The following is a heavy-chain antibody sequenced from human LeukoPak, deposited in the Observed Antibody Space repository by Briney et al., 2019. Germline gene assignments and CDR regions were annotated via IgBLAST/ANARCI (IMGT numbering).Heavy chain of an antibody. CDR2: ISAYNGNT. CDR3: AALVRGATN. J-gene: IGHJ4*02. Sequence: ASVKVSCKASGYTFTTYALNWVRQAPGQGLEWMGWISAYNGNTNYAQKLQGRVTMTTDTSTSTAYMELRSLRSDDTAVYYCAALVRGATNWGQGTLVTVSS. V-gene: IGHV1-18*01. CDR1: GYTFTTYA. D-gene: IGHD1-26*01.